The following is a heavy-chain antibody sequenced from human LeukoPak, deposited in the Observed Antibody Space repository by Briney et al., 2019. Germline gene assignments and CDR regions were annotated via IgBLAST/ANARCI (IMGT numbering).Heavy chain of an antibody. CDR2: INPSGGST. CDR3: ARAPPLTILGVAPVLGMDV. V-gene: IGHV1-46*01. CDR1: GYTFTSYY. Sequence: ASLKLSCTASGYTFTSYYMHWVRQAPGQGLEWMGIINPSGGSTSYAQKFQGRVTTTRDTSTSTVYMELSSLRSEDTAVYYCARAPPLTILGVAPVLGMDVWGQGTTVTVSS. D-gene: IGHD3-3*01. J-gene: IGHJ6*02.